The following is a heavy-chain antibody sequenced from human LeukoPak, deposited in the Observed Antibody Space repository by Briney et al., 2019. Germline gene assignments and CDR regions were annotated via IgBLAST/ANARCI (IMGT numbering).Heavy chain of an antibody. V-gene: IGHV3-30*18. D-gene: IGHD1-1*01. CDR3: AKGTWNDESHNYFDY. CDR2: ISYDGSNK. CDR1: GFTFSSYG. J-gene: IGHJ4*02. Sequence: PGGSLRLSCAASGFTFSSYGMHWVRQAPGKGLEWVAVISYDGSNKYYADSVKGRFTISRDNSKNTLYLQMNSLRAEDTAVYYCAKGTWNDESHNYFDYWGQGTLVTVSS.